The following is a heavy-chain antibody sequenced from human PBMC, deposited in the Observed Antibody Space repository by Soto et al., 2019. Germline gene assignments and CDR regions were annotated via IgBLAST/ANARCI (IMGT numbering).Heavy chain of an antibody. D-gene: IGHD6-19*01. CDR2: INAGNGNT. Sequence: QVQLVQSGAEVKKPGASVKVSCKASGYTFTSYAMHWVRQAPGQRLEWMGRINAGNGNTKYSQKFQGRVTITRDTSASTAYMELSSLRSEDTAVYYCARSLVVGAVAGMMWFDPWGQGTLVTVSS. J-gene: IGHJ5*02. CDR3: ARSLVVGAVAGMMWFDP. V-gene: IGHV1-3*01. CDR1: GYTFTSYA.